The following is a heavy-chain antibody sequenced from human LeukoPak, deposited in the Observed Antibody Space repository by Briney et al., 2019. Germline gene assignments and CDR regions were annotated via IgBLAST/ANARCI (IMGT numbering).Heavy chain of an antibody. J-gene: IGHJ5*02. CDR3: ARDRWFDP. Sequence: SETLSLTCSVSGGSISTYYWSWIRQPPGKGLEWIGYIYYSGSTNYNPSLKSRVTISVDTSRNQFSLKLNYVTAADTAIYYCARDRWFDPWGQGTLVTVSS. CDR1: GGSISTYY. V-gene: IGHV4-59*01. CDR2: IYYSGST.